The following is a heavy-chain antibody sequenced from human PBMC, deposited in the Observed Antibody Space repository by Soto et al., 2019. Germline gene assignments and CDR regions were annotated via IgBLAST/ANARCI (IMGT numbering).Heavy chain of an antibody. CDR2: IWWHARDK. Sequence: QVHLVESGGGVVQPGGSLRLSCAASGFTFSTYVMHWVRQAPGKGLEWVAVIWWHARDKFYADSVKGRFTISRDNSNNTLYLQMNSLRAGDTAVYYCARDYGGERGRFTFDNWGQANLVDVAS. V-gene: IGHV3-33*01. CDR3: ARDYGGERGRFTFDN. J-gene: IGHJ4*02. D-gene: IGHD3-16*01. CDR1: GFTFSTYV.